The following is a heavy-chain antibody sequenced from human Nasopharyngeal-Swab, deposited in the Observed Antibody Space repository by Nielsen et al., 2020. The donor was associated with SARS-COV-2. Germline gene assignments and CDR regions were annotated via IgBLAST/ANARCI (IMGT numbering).Heavy chain of an antibody. CDR1: GFSLYTRGMC. CDR2: PDWDGAR. Sequence: SGPTLVKPTETLTLTYTFSGFSLYTRGMCVSWIRQPPGKAPEWLARPDWDGARYYNPTLKTRLTISRDIAKSQVVLTMTNMAPMDTATYYCTREQPSGDYDYYGMDVWGRGTTVTVSS. V-gene: IGHV2-70*11. CDR3: TREQPSGDYDYYGMDV. J-gene: IGHJ6*02. D-gene: IGHD1-1*01.